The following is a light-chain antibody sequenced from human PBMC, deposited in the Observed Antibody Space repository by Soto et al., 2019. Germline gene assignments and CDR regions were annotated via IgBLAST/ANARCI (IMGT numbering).Light chain of an antibody. CDR1: QSVLYSSTNKNY. Sequence: DIVMTQSPDSLAVSLGERATINCQSSQSVLYSSTNKNYLAWYQQKPGQPPKLLIYWASTRESGVPDRFSGRGSGTDFTLTISSLQAEDVAVYYCQQYYSTPPYTFGQGTKLEIK. CDR2: WAS. J-gene: IGKJ2*01. V-gene: IGKV4-1*01. CDR3: QQYYSTPPYT.